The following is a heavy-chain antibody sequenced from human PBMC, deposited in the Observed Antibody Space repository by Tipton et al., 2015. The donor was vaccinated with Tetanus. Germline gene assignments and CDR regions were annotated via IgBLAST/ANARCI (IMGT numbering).Heavy chain of an antibody. J-gene: IGHJ4*02. CDR1: GGSISSGGYY. Sequence: TLSLTCIVSGGSISSGGYYWSWVRQHPEKGLEWIGYVYYSGSNSYYNPSLKSRVTVSLDTSKNQFFLKLRSVTAADTAVYFCARDRGRESYGFGGYFDYWGQGRLVTVSS. CDR2: VYYSGSNS. CDR3: ARDRGRESYGFGGYFDY. V-gene: IGHV4-31*03. D-gene: IGHD3-16*02.